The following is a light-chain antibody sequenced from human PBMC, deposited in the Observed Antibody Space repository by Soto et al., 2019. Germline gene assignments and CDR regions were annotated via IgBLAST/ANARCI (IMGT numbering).Light chain of an antibody. J-gene: IGLJ2*01. CDR1: SSDVGSYNL. CDR3: WSYAGRRTFEV. Sequence: QSVLTQPASVSGSPGQSITISCTGSSSDVGSYNLVSWYQQYPGKAPKLMIFEGNKRPSGVSNRFSASKSGNTASLTISGRQAEDEADYYCWSYAGRRTFEVFGGGTKVTVL. CDR2: EGN. V-gene: IGLV2-23*03.